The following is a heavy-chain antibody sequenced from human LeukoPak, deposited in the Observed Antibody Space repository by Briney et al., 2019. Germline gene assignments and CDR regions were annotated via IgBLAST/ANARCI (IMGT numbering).Heavy chain of an antibody. V-gene: IGHV3-48*01. CDR1: GFTFSSYS. Sequence: PGGSLRLSCAASGFTFSSYSMNWVRQAPGKGLEWVSYISSSSSTIYYADSVKGRFTISRDNAKNSLYLQMNSLRAEDTAVYYCARAPGGLRWRFDYWGQGTLVTVSS. CDR2: ISSSSSTI. CDR3: ARAPGGLRWRFDY. J-gene: IGHJ4*02. D-gene: IGHD4-23*01.